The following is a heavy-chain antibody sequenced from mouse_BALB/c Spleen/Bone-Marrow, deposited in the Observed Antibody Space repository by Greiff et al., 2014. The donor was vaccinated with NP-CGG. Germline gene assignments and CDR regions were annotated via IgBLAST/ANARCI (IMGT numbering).Heavy chain of an antibody. V-gene: IGHV1S132*01. CDR2: IFPGTVTP. D-gene: IGHD2-10*02. CDR3: ARRGYGYLDY. J-gene: IGHJ2*01. Sequence: SGAELVKPGASVKLSCKTSGYTFTSYWIQWVKQRPGQGLGWIGEIFPGTVTPYYNEKFKGKATLTIDTSSSTASMQLSSLTSEDSAVYFCARRGYGYLDYWGQGTTPTVSS. CDR1: GYTFTSYW.